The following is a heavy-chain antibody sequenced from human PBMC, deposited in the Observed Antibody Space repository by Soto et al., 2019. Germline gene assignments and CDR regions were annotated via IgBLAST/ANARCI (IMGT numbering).Heavy chain of an antibody. Sequence: SVKVSCKASGGTFSSYAISWVRQAPGQGLEWMGGIIPIFGTADYAQKFQGRVTITADESTSTAYMELSSLRSEDTAVYYCARGVGHSSWYLDYWGQGTLVTVSS. D-gene: IGHD6-13*01. CDR3: ARGVGHSSWYLDY. CDR2: IIPIFGTA. J-gene: IGHJ4*02. CDR1: GGTFSSYA. V-gene: IGHV1-69*13.